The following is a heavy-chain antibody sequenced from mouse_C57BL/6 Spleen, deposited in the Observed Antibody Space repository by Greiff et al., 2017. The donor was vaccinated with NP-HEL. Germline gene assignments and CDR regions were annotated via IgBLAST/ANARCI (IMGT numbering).Heavy chain of an antibody. Sequence: EVMLVESGGGLVKPGGSLKLSCAASGFTFSSYTMSWVRQTPEKRLEWVATISGGGGNTYYPDSVKGRFTISRDNAKNTLYLQMSSLRSEDTALYYCARQGIYYGKGYFDYWGQGTTLTVSS. CDR3: ARQGIYYGKGYFDY. V-gene: IGHV5-9*01. CDR2: ISGGGGNT. CDR1: GFTFSSYT. D-gene: IGHD2-1*01. J-gene: IGHJ2*01.